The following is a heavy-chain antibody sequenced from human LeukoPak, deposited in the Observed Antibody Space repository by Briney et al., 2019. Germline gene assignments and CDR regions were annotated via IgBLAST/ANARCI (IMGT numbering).Heavy chain of an antibody. CDR2: ISSSGSTI. D-gene: IGHD6-13*01. Sequence: GGSLRLSCAASGFTFSSYEMNWVRQAPGKGLEWVSYISSSGSTIYYADSVKGRFTIPRDNAKNSLYLQMNSLRAEDTAVYYCARDEQQLVGYYGMDVWGQGTTVTVSS. V-gene: IGHV3-48*03. CDR3: ARDEQQLVGYYGMDV. J-gene: IGHJ6*02. CDR1: GFTFSSYE.